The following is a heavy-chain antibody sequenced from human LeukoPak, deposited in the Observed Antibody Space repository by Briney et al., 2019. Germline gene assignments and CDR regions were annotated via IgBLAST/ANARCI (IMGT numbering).Heavy chain of an antibody. Sequence: SETLSLTCTVSGGSISSYYWSWIRQPAGKGLEWIGRIYTSGSINYNPSLKSRVTMSVDTSKNQFSLKLSSVTAADTAVYYCARDYAPRSTSSYGMDVWGQGTTVTVSS. J-gene: IGHJ6*02. CDR3: ARDYAPRSTSSYGMDV. CDR2: IYTSGSI. D-gene: IGHD2-2*01. CDR1: GGSISSYY. V-gene: IGHV4-4*07.